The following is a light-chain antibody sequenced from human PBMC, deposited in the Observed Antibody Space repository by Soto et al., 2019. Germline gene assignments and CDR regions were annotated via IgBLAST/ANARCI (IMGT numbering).Light chain of an antibody. CDR2: YDN. Sequence: QSVLTQLPSASGTPGRRVTISCSGSNSNIGSNTVNWYQQLRGTAPKLLIYYDNLRPSGFPDRISGSKSGTSASLAISGLQSDDEADYYCAAWDDSLNGRVFGTGTKVTVL. CDR1: NSNIGSNT. CDR3: AAWDDSLNGRV. J-gene: IGLJ1*01. V-gene: IGLV1-44*01.